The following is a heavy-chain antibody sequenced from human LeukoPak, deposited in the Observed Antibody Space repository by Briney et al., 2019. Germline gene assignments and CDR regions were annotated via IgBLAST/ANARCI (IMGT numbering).Heavy chain of an antibody. J-gene: IGHJ4*02. CDR3: VSSGWYYFDY. CDR1: GFTFSSYS. Sequence: GGSLRLSRAASGFTFSSYSMNWVRQAPGKGLEWVSYISSSSSTIYYADSVKGRFTISRDNAKNSLYLQMNSLRAKDTAVYYCVSSGWYYFDYWGQGTLVTVSS. CDR2: ISSSSSTI. D-gene: IGHD6-19*01. V-gene: IGHV3-48*01.